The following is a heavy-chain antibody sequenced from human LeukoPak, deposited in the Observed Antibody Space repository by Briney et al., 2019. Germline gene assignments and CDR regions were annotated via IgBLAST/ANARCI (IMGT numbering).Heavy chain of an antibody. CDR1: GGTFSSYA. CDR2: IIPIFGTA. Sequence: SVKVSCKASGGTFSSYAISWVRQAPGQGLEWMGGIIPIFGTANYAQKFQGRVTITADESTSTAYMELSSLRSEDTAVYYCARVTTVTLYCYMDVWGKGTTVTVSS. D-gene: IGHD4-17*01. CDR3: ARVTTVTLYCYMDV. V-gene: IGHV1-69*01. J-gene: IGHJ6*03.